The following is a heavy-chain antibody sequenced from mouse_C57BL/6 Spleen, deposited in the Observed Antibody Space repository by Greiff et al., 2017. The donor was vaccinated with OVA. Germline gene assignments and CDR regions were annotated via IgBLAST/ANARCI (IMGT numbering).Heavy chain of an antibody. CDR2: ISSGGDYI. V-gene: IGHV5-9-1*02. CDR1: GFTFSSYA. J-gene: IGHJ3*01. Sequence: EVKLVESGEGLVKPGGSLKLSCAASGFTFSSYAMSWVRQTPEKRLEWVAYISSGGDYIYYADTVKGRFTISRDNARNTLYLQMSSLKSEDTAMYYCTREETAQAGFAYWGQGTLVTVSA. CDR3: TREETAQAGFAY. D-gene: IGHD3-2*02.